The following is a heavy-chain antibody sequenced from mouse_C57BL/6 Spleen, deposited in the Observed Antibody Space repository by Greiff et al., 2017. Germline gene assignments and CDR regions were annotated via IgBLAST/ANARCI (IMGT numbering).Heavy chain of an antibody. CDR2: IDPENGDT. V-gene: IGHV14-4*01. J-gene: IGHJ2*01. CDR3: TTIKRFDY. Sequence: VKLVESGAELVRPGASVKLSCTASGFNIKDDYMHWVKQRPEQGLEWIGWIDPENGDTEYASKFQGKATITADTSSNTAYLQLSSLTSEDTAVYYCTTIKRFDYWGQGTTLTVSS. CDR1: GFNIKDDY.